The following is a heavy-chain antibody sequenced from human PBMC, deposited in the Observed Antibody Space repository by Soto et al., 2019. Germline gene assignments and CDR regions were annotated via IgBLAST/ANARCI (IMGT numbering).Heavy chain of an antibody. J-gene: IGHJ5*02. D-gene: IGHD2-2*01. CDR2: INAGNGNT. CDR3: ARTGYCSSTSCYAWFDP. V-gene: IGHV1-3*01. CDR1: GYTFTSYA. Sequence: ASVKVSCKASGYTFTSYAMHWVRQAPGQRLEWMGWINAGNGNTKYSQKFQGRVTITRDTSASTAYMELSSLRSEDTAVYYCARTGYCSSTSCYAWFDPWGQGTLVTVSS.